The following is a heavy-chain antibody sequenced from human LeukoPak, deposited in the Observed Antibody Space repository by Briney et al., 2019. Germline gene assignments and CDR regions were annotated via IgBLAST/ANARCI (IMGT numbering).Heavy chain of an antibody. J-gene: IGHJ3*02. Sequence: SETLSLTCTVSGGSISSYYWSWIRQPPGTGLERIGYIYYSGSTNYNPSLKSRVTISVDTSKNQFSLKLSSVTAADTAVYYCARDRPHYDILTGYRPANAFDIWGQGTMVTVSS. D-gene: IGHD3-9*01. CDR2: IYYSGST. V-gene: IGHV4-59*01. CDR1: GGSISSYY. CDR3: ARDRPHYDILTGYRPANAFDI.